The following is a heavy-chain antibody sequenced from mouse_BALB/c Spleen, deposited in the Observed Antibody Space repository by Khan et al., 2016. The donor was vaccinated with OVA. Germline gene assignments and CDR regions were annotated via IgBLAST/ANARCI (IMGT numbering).Heavy chain of an antibody. Sequence: VQLQQPGAELVRSGASVKLSCTASAFNIKDYFIHWMKQRPKQGLEWIGWIDPEDGDTECAPKFQGKATMTADASSNTAYLHLSSLTSQDTAFYYCNAAKLSLWFASWGQGTLVTVSA. V-gene: IGHV14-4*02. CDR1: AFNIKDYF. J-gene: IGHJ3*01. CDR2: IDPEDGDT. D-gene: IGHD1-3*01. CDR3: NAAKLSLWFAS.